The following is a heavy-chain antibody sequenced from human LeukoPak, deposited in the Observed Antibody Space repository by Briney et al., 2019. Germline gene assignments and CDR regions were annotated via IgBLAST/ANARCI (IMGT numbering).Heavy chain of an antibody. V-gene: IGHV3-21*01. Sequence: GGSLRLSSAASGFTFSSYSMNWVRQAPGKGLEWVSSISSSSSYIYYADSVKGRFTISRDSAKNSLYLQMNSLRAEDTAVYYCARDTGDDYVWGSYRYMVYFDYWGQGTLVTVSS. CDR3: ARDTGDDYVWGSYRYMVYFDY. D-gene: IGHD3-16*02. CDR1: GFTFSSYS. J-gene: IGHJ4*02. CDR2: ISSSSSYI.